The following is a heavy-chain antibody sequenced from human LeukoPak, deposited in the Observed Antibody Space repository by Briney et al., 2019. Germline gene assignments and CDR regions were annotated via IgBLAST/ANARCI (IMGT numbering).Heavy chain of an antibody. V-gene: IGHV1-2*02. CDR3: ARADSGSSWGYGMDV. D-gene: IGHD6-13*01. CDR1: GYTFTSYD. J-gene: IGHJ6*02. Sequence: GASVKVSCKASGYTFTSYDINWVRQATGQGLEWMGWINPNSGGTNYAQKFQGRVTMTRDTSISTAYMELSRLRSDDTAVYYCARADSGSSWGYGMDVWGQGTTVTVSS. CDR2: INPNSGGT.